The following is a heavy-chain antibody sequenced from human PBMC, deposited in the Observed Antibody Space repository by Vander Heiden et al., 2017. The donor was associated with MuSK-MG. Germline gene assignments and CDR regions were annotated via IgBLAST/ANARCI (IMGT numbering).Heavy chain of an antibody. Sequence: QVQLVQSGAEVKKPGSTVKVSCKASGGPFSSYAISWVRQAPGQGLEWMGRIIPILGIANYAQKFQSRVTITADKSTSTAYMELSSLRSEDTAVYYCARDPRSIAVAGTGVDYWGQGTLVTVSS. CDR1: GGPFSSYA. V-gene: IGHV1-69*04. D-gene: IGHD6-19*01. J-gene: IGHJ4*02. CDR3: ARDPRSIAVAGTGVDY. CDR2: IIPILGIA.